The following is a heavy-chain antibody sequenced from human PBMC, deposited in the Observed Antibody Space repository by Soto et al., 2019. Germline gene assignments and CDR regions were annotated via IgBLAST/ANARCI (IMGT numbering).Heavy chain of an antibody. Sequence: GASVKVSCKASGGTFSSYAISWVRQAPGQGLEWMGGIIPIFGTANYAQKFQGRVTITADESTSTAYMELSSLRSEDTAVYYCARGSAAVAGTRYYYGMDVWGQGTKVTVSS. CDR1: GGTFSSYA. J-gene: IGHJ6*02. CDR2: IIPIFGTA. D-gene: IGHD6-19*01. CDR3: ARGSAAVAGTRYYYGMDV. V-gene: IGHV1-69*13.